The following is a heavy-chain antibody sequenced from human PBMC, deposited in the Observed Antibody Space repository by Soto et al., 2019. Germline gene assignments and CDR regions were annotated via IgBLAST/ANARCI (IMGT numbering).Heavy chain of an antibody. CDR1: GYTFTSYY. V-gene: IGHV1-46*01. CDR2: INPSGGST. J-gene: IGHJ6*01. CDR3: ARDMGPTLGTDVLRFLEWLPPRYYYYGMDV. Sequence: ASVKVSCKASGYTFTSYYMHWVRQAPGQGLEWLGIINPSGGSTSYAQKFQGRVTMTRDTSTSTVYMELSSLRSEDTAVYYCARDMGPTLGTDVLRFLEWLPPRYYYYGMDVWG. D-gene: IGHD3-3*01.